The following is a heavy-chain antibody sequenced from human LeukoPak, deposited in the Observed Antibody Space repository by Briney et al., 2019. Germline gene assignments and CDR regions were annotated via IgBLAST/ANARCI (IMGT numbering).Heavy chain of an antibody. CDR3: ARDMVRGVIPDY. CDR1: GFTFSSYG. D-gene: IGHD3-10*01. CDR2: IWYDGSNK. J-gene: IGHJ4*02. V-gene: IGHV3-33*01. Sequence: GGSLRLSCAASGFTFSSYGMHWVRQAPGKGLEWVAIIWYDGSNKYYADSVKGRFTISRDNSKNTLYLQMNSLRVEDTAVYYCARDMVRGVIPDYWGQGTLVTVSS.